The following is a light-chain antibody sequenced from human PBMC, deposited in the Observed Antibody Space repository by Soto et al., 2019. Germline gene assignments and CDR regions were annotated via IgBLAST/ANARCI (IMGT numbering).Light chain of an antibody. CDR3: AAWDDSLVV. CDR1: SSNIGSNT. V-gene: IGLV1-44*01. Sequence: QSVLTQPPSASGTPGQRVTSSCSGSSSNIGSNTVNWYQQLPGTAPKLLIYSNNQRPSGVPDRFSGSKSGTSASLAISGLQSEDEADYYCAAWDDSLVVFGGGTKLTVL. CDR2: SNN. J-gene: IGLJ2*01.